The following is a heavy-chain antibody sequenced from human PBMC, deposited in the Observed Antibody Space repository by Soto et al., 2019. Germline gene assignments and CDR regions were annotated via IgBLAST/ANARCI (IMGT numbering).Heavy chain of an antibody. J-gene: IGHJ4*02. Sequence: SETLSLTCTVSGGSISSGGYYWSWTRQHPGKGLEWIGYIYYSGSTYYNPSLKSRVTISVDTSKNQFSLKLSSVTAADTAVYYCARDRRFGELLGFDYWGQGTLVTVSS. V-gene: IGHV4-31*03. CDR1: GGSISSGGYY. CDR3: ARDRRFGELLGFDY. D-gene: IGHD3-10*01. CDR2: IYYSGST.